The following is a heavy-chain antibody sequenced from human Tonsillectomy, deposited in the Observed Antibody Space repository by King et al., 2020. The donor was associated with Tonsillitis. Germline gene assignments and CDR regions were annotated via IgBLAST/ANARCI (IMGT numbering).Heavy chain of an antibody. CDR3: ARGGALLRYFGL. CDR1: GYTFTSYY. V-gene: IGHV1-46*01. CDR2: INPSGGST. D-gene: IGHD3-9*01. J-gene: IGHJ6*04. Sequence: QLVQSGAEVKXPGASVKVSCKASGYTFTSYYMHWVRQAPGQGLEWMGIINPSGGSTSYAQKVQGRVTMTRDTSTSTVYMGLSSLRAEDTAVYYCARGGALLRYFGLWGEGTTVTVSS.